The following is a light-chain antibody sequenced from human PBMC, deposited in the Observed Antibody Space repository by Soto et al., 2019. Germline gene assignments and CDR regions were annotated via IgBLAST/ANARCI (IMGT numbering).Light chain of an antibody. Sequence: QSVLTQPASVSGSPGQSITISCTGTSSDVGGYNYVSWYQQHPGKAPKLMIYEVTNRPSGVSNRFSGSKSCNTASLTISGLQAEDETHYYCSSYTSSSTVVFGGGTKVTVL. CDR1: SSDVGGYNY. CDR2: EVT. V-gene: IGLV2-14*01. CDR3: SSYTSSSTVV. J-gene: IGLJ2*01.